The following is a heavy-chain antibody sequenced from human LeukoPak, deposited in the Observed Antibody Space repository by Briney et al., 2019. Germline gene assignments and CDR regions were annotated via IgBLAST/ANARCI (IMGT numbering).Heavy chain of an antibody. CDR2: IYYSGST. J-gene: IGHJ4*02. D-gene: IGHD2-15*01. V-gene: IGHV4-59*01. CDR3: ARAPRSVVVVAATPSHFDY. Sequence: SETLSLTCTVSGGSISGYYWNWIRQSPGKGLEWIGYIYYSGSTNYNPALKSRVTISVDTSKNQFSLKLSSVTAADTAVYYCARAPRSVVVVAATPSHFDYWGQGTLVTVSS. CDR1: GGSISGYY.